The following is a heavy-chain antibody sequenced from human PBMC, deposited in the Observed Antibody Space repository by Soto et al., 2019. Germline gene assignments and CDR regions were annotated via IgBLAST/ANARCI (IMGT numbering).Heavy chain of an antibody. V-gene: IGHV4-4*07. Sequence: PETLSLTNTVSGGSISSYYWSGSRQPAGKGLEWIGRIYTSGSTNYNPSLKSRVTMSVDTSKNQFSLKLSSVTAADTAVYYCAREGSSGWAPRCDYWGQGTLVTVSS. CDR3: AREGSSGWAPRCDY. D-gene: IGHD3-22*01. CDR2: IYTSGST. J-gene: IGHJ4*02. CDR1: GGSISSYY.